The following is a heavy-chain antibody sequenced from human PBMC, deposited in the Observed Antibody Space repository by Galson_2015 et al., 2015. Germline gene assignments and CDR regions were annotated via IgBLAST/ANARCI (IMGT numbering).Heavy chain of an antibody. Sequence: SLRLSCAASGFTFSSYEMNWVRQAPGKGLEWVSYISSSGSTIYYADSVKGRFTISRDNAKNSLYLQMNSLRAEDTAVYYCARGSYRSYYYDSSGYQTTLFDYWGQGTLVTVSS. D-gene: IGHD3-22*01. J-gene: IGHJ4*02. V-gene: IGHV3-48*03. CDR1: GFTFSSYE. CDR3: ARGSYRSYYYDSSGYQTTLFDY. CDR2: ISSSGSTI.